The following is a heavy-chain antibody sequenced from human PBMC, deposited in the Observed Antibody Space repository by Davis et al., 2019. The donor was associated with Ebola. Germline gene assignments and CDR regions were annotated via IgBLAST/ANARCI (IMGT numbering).Heavy chain of an antibody. V-gene: IGHV3-23*01. CDR1: GFTFSHYA. Sequence: PGGSLRLSCAASGFTFSHYAMSWIRQAPGKGLEWVSAVPGSGGSALSADSVKGRFTISRDNAKNTLYLQMNSLRVEDTAIYYCAKGWGTIASWGQGTLVTVSS. D-gene: IGHD3-16*01. CDR3: AKGWGTIAS. CDR2: VPGSGGSA. J-gene: IGHJ5*02.